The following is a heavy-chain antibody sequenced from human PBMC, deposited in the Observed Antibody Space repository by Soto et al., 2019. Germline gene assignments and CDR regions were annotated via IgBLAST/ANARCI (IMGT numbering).Heavy chain of an antibody. V-gene: IGHV2-5*02. CDR2: IYWDDDK. D-gene: IGHD3-9*01. CDR3: AHIDDILAGYPY. J-gene: IGHJ4*02. Sequence: QITLKESGPTVVKPTQTLTLTCTFSGFSLSTSGVGVGWIRQPPGKALEWLALIYWDDDKRYSPSLKSRLTITNDTSKNQAVLTMTYVDPVDTATYSGAHIDDILAGYPYWGQGTLVTVSS. CDR1: GFSLSTSGVG.